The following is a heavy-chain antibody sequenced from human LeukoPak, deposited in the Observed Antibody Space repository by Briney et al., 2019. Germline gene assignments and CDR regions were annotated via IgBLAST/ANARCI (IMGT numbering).Heavy chain of an antibody. D-gene: IGHD1-26*01. CDR3: ASMVGATNYAFDI. V-gene: IGHV1-2*06. CDR1: GYTLTELS. Sequence: ASVKVSCKVSGYTLTELSLHWVRQAPGKGLEWMGRINPNSGGTNYAQKFQGRVTMTRDTSISTAYMELSRLRSDDTAVYYCASMVGATNYAFDIWGQGTMVTVSS. J-gene: IGHJ3*02. CDR2: INPNSGGT.